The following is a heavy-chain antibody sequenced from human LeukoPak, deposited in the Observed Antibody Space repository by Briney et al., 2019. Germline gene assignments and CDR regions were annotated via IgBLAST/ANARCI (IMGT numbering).Heavy chain of an antibody. CDR2: IRYDGSNK. D-gene: IGHD1-7*01. CDR1: GFTFSSYG. J-gene: IGHJ4*02. V-gene: IGHV3-30*02. CDR3: AKELFDGTTSDYFDY. Sequence: GGSLRHSCAASGFTFSSYGMHWVRQAPGKGLEWVAFIRYDGSNKYYADSVKGRFTISRDNSKNTLYLQMNSLRAEDTAVYYCAKELFDGTTSDYFDYWGQGTLVTVSS.